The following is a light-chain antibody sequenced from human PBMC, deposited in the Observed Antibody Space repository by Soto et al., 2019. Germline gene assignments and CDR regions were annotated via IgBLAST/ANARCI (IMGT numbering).Light chain of an antibody. J-gene: IGLJ3*02. CDR2: EVS. Sequence: QSALTQPASVSGSPGQSITISCTGTSSDVGAYNYVSWFQQHPGKAPKLIIYEVSNRLSGVSNRFSGSKSGNTASLTISGLQAEDGADYYCSSFTWSSTLQFGGGTKLTVL. V-gene: IGLV2-14*01. CDR1: SSDVGAYNY. CDR3: SSFTWSSTLQ.